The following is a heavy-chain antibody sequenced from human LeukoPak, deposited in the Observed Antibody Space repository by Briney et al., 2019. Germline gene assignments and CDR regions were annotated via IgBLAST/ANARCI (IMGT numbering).Heavy chain of an antibody. CDR1: GFTFSSYG. CDR2: ISSTGGAT. CDR3: ARGPSRVPAAMVEYFYY. J-gene: IGHJ1*01. V-gene: IGHV3-23*01. Sequence: PGGSLRLSCAASGFTFSSYGMSWVRQAPGKGLEWVSTISSTGGATYYAGSVQGRFTISRDNSKNTLYLQMSSLRAEDTAVYYCARGPSRVPAAMVEYFYYWGQGSLVTVSS. D-gene: IGHD2-2*01.